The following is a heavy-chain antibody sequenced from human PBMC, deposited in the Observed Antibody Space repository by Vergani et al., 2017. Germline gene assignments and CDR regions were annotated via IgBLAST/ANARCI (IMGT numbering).Heavy chain of an antibody. D-gene: IGHD3-16*01. CDR1: GFLFQDFA. Sequence: VEAGGGLVQPGGSLRLSCAASGFLFQDFAFHWVRQVSGRGLEWVSGMYRNSATKYPVKYGNSMEGRFIISRDNAKKAVFLQMNNLRHEDTALYFCAKDNDYDADGPFVLWGRGTLVTVSS. V-gene: IGHV3-9*01. CDR2: MYRNSATKYPV. J-gene: IGHJ2*01. CDR3: AKDNDYDADGPFVL.